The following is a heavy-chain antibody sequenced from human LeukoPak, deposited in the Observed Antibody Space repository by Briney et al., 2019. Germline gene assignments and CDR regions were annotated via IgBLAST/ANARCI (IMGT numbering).Heavy chain of an antibody. CDR3: ARGRVRARMVRGVSFDY. J-gene: IGHJ4*02. Sequence: SETLSLTCAVYGGSFSGYYWSWIRQPPGKGLEWIGEINHSGSTNYNPSLKSRVTISVDTSKNQFSLKLSSVTAADTAVYYCARGRVRARMVRGVSFDYWGQGILVTVSS. CDR2: INHSGST. V-gene: IGHV4-34*01. CDR1: GGSFSGYY. D-gene: IGHD3-10*01.